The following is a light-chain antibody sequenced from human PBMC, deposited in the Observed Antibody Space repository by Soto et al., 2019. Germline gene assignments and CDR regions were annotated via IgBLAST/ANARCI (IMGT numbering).Light chain of an antibody. CDR1: QNLSSGY. V-gene: IGKV3-20*01. J-gene: IGKJ1*01. Sequence: PGERATLSCRTSQNLSSGYLAWYRQKPGQASRILIYAASSRATGIPDRFIGSGSGTDFTLTISRLEPEDFAVYYCQQYDTSPRTFGRGTKVE. CDR3: QQYDTSPRT. CDR2: AAS.